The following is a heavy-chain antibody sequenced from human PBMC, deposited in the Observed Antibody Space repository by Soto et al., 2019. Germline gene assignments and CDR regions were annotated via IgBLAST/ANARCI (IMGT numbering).Heavy chain of an antibody. CDR3: WRNDGDDSTNF. J-gene: IGHJ4*02. CDR2: NASHDGST. Sequence: QVQLIKSAPEAKRPGASVRVSCRASGYTFTSYGLNWVRRAPGQGLEWMGRNASHDGSTVSAQSFQGRLTLTRDTFTNTAYLELGALTADDTGLYFCWRNDGDDSTNFWGQGTLVTVSS. CDR1: GYTFTSYG. V-gene: IGHV1-18*04. D-gene: IGHD3-22*01.